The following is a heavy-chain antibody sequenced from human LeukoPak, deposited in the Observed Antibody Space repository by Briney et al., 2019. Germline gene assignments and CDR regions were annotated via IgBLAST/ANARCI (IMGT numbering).Heavy chain of an antibody. CDR3: ARPRGCGSARCNNFDY. CDR1: GFDFS. V-gene: IGHV3-7*01. Sequence: GGSLGLSCVVSGFDFSMSWVRQAPGKGLEWVAIMDEYGSDIFYVESVKGRFIISRANARNSLYLQMNNLRAEDTAVYYCARPRGCGSARCNNFDYWGQGTLVTVSS. D-gene: IGHD2-2*01. J-gene: IGHJ4*02. CDR2: MDEYGSDI.